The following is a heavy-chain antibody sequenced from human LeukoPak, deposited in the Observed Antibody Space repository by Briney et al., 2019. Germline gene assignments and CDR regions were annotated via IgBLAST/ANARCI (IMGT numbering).Heavy chain of an antibody. CDR3: ASFIARYAFDI. CDR1: GFTFSSYW. D-gene: IGHD6-13*01. CDR2: IKQDGSEK. J-gene: IGHJ3*02. Sequence: NPGGSLRLSWAASGFTFSSYWMSWVRQAPGKGLEWVANIKQDGSEKYYVGSVKGRFTISRDNAKNSLYLQMNSLRAEDTAVYYCASFIARYAFDIWGQGTMVTVSS. V-gene: IGHV3-7*01.